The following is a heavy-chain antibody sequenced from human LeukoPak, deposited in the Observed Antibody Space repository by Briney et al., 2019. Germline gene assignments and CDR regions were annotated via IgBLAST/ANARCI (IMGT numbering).Heavy chain of an antibody. V-gene: IGHV3-66*01. J-gene: IGHJ4*02. CDR3: ARGFLQLTPYYFDY. Sequence: TGGSLRLSCAASGFDVSINYMNWIRQSPEKGLEWVSIIHNDGKTYYAQSVKGRFTVSRDNSKNTVSLQMDSLRVDDTGVYFCARGFLQLTPYYFDYWGQGTLVTVSS. CDR1: GFDVSINY. CDR2: IHNDGKT. D-gene: IGHD5-18*01.